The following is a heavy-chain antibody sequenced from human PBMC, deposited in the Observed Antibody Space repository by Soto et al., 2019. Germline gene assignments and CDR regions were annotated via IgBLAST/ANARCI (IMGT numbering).Heavy chain of an antibody. Sequence: VQMVESGGGVVQPGTSLRLSCVASGFTFGRSGMHWVCQAPGGALEWVAIIWFDGSKQYYADSVKGRHTVARDNSKNTLYRQMDRLRGDDTAVYYCARDLNTGYIDYWCQGTRVTVSS. V-gene: IGHV3-33*01. CDR1: GFTFGRSG. CDR2: IWFDGSKQ. CDR3: ARDLNTGYIDY. J-gene: IGHJ4*02. D-gene: IGHD5-12*01.